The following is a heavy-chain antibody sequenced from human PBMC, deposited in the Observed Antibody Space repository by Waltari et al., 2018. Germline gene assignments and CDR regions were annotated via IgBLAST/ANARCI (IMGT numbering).Heavy chain of an antibody. CDR2: IRYDGSNK. D-gene: IGHD6-19*01. Sequence: QVQLVESGGGVVQPGGSLRLSCAASGFTFSSYGMHWVRQAPGKGLGWVAFIRYDGSNKYYADSVKGRFTISRDNSKNTLYLQMNSLRAEDTAVYYCAKSIAVAAMRFDYWGQGTLVTVSS. V-gene: IGHV3-30*02. CDR1: GFTFSSYG. J-gene: IGHJ4*02. CDR3: AKSIAVAAMRFDY.